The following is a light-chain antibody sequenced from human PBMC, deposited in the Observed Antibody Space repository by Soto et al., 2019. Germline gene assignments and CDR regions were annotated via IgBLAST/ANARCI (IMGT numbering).Light chain of an antibody. CDR1: QPINRY. Sequence: DIQMTQAPSSLSASVGDRVTITCRASQPINRYLNWYQQKPGKAPKLLIYAASSLQSGVPSRFSGSVSGTDFTLAISSLKPEDFASYYCQQSYSAPLIFGGGTKVEIK. CDR3: QQSYSAPLI. J-gene: IGKJ4*01. V-gene: IGKV1-39*01. CDR2: AAS.